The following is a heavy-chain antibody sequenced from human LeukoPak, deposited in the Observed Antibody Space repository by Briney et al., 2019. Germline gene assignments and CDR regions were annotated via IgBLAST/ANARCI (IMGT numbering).Heavy chain of an antibody. CDR2: IYYSGST. V-gene: IGHV4-30-4*08. CDR3: ARERVAVAGTVYYFDY. CDR1: GGSISSGDYY. J-gene: IGHJ4*02. D-gene: IGHD6-19*01. Sequence: SETLSLTCTVSGGSISSGDYYWGWIRQPPGKGLEWIGYIYYSGSTYYNPSLKSRVTISVDTSKNQFSLKLSSVTAADTAVYYCARERVAVAGTVYYFDYWGQGTLVTVSS.